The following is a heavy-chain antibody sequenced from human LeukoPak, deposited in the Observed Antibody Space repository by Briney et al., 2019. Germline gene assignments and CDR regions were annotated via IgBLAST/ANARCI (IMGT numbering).Heavy chain of an antibody. CDR3: ARVIEDAFDI. V-gene: IGHV4-30-2*05. D-gene: IGHD1-26*01. J-gene: IGHJ3*02. Sequence: SQTPSLTCAVSGGSISSGGYSWSWIRQPPGKGLEWIGYIYYSGSTYYNPSLKSRVTISVDTSKNQFSLKLSSVTAADTAVYYCARVIEDAFDIWGQGTMVTVSS. CDR1: GGSISSGGYS. CDR2: IYYSGST.